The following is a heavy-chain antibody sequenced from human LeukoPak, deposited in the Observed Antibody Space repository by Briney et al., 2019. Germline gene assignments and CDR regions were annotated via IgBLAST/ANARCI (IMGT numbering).Heavy chain of an antibody. CDR3: ARGRPVTGSFYFDY. CDR1: GASVSSSGYY. J-gene: IGHJ4*02. D-gene: IGHD1-26*01. Sequence: PSETLSLTCTVSGASVSSSGYYWTWFRRPPGKGLEWIGYIYHSGSTNYNLSLKSRVTISVDTSKNQFSLKLTSVTAADTAVYYCARGRPVTGSFYFDYWGQGTLVTVSS. V-gene: IGHV4-61*08. CDR2: IYHSGST.